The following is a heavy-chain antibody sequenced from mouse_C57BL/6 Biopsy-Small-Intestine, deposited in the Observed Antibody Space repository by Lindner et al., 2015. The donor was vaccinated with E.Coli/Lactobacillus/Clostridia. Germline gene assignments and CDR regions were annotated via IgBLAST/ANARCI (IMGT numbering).Heavy chain of an antibody. CDR2: ISYSGST. J-gene: IGHJ1*03. V-gene: IGHV3-1*01. Sequence: VQLQESGPGMVKPSQSLSLTCTVTGYSITSGYDLHWIRHFPGNKLEWMGYISYSGSTNYNPSLKSRISITHDTSKNHFFLKLNSVTTEDTATYYCARDAATVDWYFDVWGTGTTVTVSS. D-gene: IGHD1-1*01. CDR1: GYSITSGYD. CDR3: ARDAATVDWYFDV.